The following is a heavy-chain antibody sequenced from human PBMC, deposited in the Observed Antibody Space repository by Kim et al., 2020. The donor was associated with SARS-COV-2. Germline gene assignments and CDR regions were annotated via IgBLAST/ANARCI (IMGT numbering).Heavy chain of an antibody. J-gene: IGHJ4*02. D-gene: IGHD2-15*01. V-gene: IGHV4-39*07. CDR1: GVSISSSTYY. Sequence: SETLSLTCTVSGVSISSSTYYWGWIRQPPGKGLEWTGNIYYSGTTYYNPSLKSRVTVSVDTSKNQFSLQLSSVTAAETAVYYCTRGWRFNFDSWGQGTLVTVSS. CDR2: IYYSGTT. CDR3: TRGWRFNFDS.